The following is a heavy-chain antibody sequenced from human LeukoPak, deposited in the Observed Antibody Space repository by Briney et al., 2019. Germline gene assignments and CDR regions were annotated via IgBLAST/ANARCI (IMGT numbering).Heavy chain of an antibody. CDR1: GGSISSYY. J-gene: IGHJ6*03. V-gene: IGHV4-4*07. D-gene: IGHD4-17*01. CDR3: ARDQGDYGDYVLYYYYYYMDV. CDR2: IYTSGST. Sequence: SETLSLTCTVSGGSISSYYWSWIRQPAGKGLEWIGRIYTSGSTNYNPSLKSRVTMSVDTSKNQFSLKLSSVTAADTAVYYCARDQGDYGDYVLYYYYYYMDVWGKGTTVAVSS.